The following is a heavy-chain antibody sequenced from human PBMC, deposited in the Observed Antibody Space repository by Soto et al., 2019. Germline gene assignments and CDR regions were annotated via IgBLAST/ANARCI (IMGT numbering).Heavy chain of an antibody. CDR1: GFTFSSYS. CDR2: ISSSSSTI. Sequence: EVQLVESGGGLVQPGGSLRLSCAASGFTFSSYSMNWVRQAPGKGLEWVSYISSSSSTIYYADSVKGRFTISRDNAKTSLYLQMNSLRDEDTAEYYCARPEYSSSSYGMDVWGQGTTVTVSS. J-gene: IGHJ6*02. D-gene: IGHD6-6*01. V-gene: IGHV3-48*02. CDR3: ARPEYSSSSYGMDV.